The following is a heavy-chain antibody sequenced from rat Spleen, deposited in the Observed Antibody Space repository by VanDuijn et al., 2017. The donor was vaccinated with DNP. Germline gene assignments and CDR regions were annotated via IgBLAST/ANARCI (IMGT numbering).Heavy chain of an antibody. J-gene: IGHJ4*01. V-gene: IGHV5-31*01. CDR1: GFYFNNYW. CDR2: ITSSGGDS. CDR3: ARHGNYYSGGTMDA. D-gene: IGHD1-1*01. Sequence: EVKLVESGGGLVQPGRSLKLSCAVSGFYFNNYWMGWVRQAPGKGLEWVASITSSGGDSYYPDSVKGRFTISRDNAKNTLYLQRDSLRSEDTATYYCARHGNYYSGGTMDAWGQGTSVTVSS.